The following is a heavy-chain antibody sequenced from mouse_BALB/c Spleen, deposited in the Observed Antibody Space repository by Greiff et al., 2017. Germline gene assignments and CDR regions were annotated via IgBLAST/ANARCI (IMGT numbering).Heavy chain of an antibody. V-gene: IGHV5-17*02. J-gene: IGHJ4*01. CDR1: GFTFSSFG. D-gene: IGHD1-1*01. CDR2: ISSGSSTI. Sequence: EVQGVESGGGLVQPGGSRKLSCAASGFTFSSFGMHWVRQAPEKGLEWVAYISSGSSTIYYADTVKGRFTISRDNPKNTLFLQMTSLRSEDTAMYYCARSGGSSHDDAMDYWGQGTSVTVSS. CDR3: ARSGGSSHDDAMDY.